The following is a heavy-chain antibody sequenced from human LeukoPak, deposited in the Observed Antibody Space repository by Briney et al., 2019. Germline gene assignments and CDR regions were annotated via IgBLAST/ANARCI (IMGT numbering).Heavy chain of an antibody. J-gene: IGHJ5*02. CDR2: INSDGINT. CDR1: GFTFSNYW. Sequence: GGSLRLSCAASGFTFSNYWMHWVRQAPGKGLVCVSRINSDGINTSYADSVKGRFTISRDNAKNTLNLQMNSLRDEDTAVYYCARDLGQYYDTSDNWFDPWGQGTLVTVSS. CDR3: ARDLGQYYDTSDNWFDP. D-gene: IGHD3-22*01. V-gene: IGHV3-74*01.